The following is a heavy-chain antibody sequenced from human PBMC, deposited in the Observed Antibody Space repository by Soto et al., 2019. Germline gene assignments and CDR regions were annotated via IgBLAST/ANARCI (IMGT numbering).Heavy chain of an antibody. D-gene: IGHD3-16*02. CDR1: GGAFSGYY. V-gene: IGHV4-34*01. CDR2: INHSGST. J-gene: IGHJ4*02. CDR3: ATSGSYRYFDY. Sequence: PSETLSLTGAVYGGAFSGYYWSWIRQPPGKGLEWIGEINHSGSTTYNPSLKSRVTVSVDTSKNQFSLKLSSVTAADTAVYYCATSGSYRYFDYWGQGTLVTVSS.